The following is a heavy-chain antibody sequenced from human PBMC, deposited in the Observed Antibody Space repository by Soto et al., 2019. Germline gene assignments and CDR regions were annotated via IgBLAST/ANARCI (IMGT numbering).Heavy chain of an antibody. CDR3: ARGKKWLRNSLWFDP. CDR2: INAGNGNT. D-gene: IGHD3-22*01. J-gene: IGHJ5*02. V-gene: IGHV1-3*01. Sequence: ASVKVSCKASGYTFTSYAMHWVRQAPGQRLEWMGWINAGNGNTKYSQKFQGRVTITRDTSASTAYMELSSLRSEDTAVYYCARGKKWLRNSLWFDPWGQGTLVTVSS. CDR1: GYTFTSYA.